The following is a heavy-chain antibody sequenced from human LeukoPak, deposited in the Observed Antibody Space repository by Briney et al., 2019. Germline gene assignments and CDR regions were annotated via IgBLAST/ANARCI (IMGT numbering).Heavy chain of an antibody. V-gene: IGHV4-39*02. CDR1: GGSISSSSYY. CDR3: ARPVPSRLGWFDP. Sequence: PSETLSLTCTVSGGSISSSSYYWGWLRQPPGKGLEWIGSIYYSGSTYYNPSLKSRVTISVDTSKNHFSLKLSSVTAADTAVYYCARPVPSRLGWFDPWGQGTLVTVSS. J-gene: IGHJ5*02. CDR2: IYYSGST. D-gene: IGHD1-1*01.